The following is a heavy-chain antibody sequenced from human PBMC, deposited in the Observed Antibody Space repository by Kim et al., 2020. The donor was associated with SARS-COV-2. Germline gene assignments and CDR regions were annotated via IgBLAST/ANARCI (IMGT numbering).Heavy chain of an antibody. D-gene: IGHD5-12*01. CDR3: ARRERWLQFPFDY. CDR1: GGSISSSSYY. CDR2: IYYSGST. Sequence: SETLSLTCTVSGGSISSSSYYWGWIRQPPGKGLAWIGSIYYSGSTYYNPSLKSRVTISVDTSKNQFSLKLSSVTAADTAVYYCARRERWLQFPFDYWGQGTLVTVSS. J-gene: IGHJ4*02. V-gene: IGHV4-39*01.